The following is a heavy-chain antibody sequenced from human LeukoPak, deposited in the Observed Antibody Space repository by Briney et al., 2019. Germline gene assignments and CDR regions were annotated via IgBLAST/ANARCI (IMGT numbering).Heavy chain of an antibody. CDR1: GFTFSSYG. Sequence: PGGSLRLSCAASGFTFSSYGMHWVRQAPGKGLEWVAFIRYDGSNKYYADSVKGRFTISRDNSKNTLYLQMNSLRAEDTAVYYCATFPYCGGDCPPDAVFDYWGQGTLVTVSS. D-gene: IGHD2-21*01. CDR3: ATFPYCGGDCPPDAVFDY. J-gene: IGHJ4*02. CDR2: IRYDGSNK. V-gene: IGHV3-30*02.